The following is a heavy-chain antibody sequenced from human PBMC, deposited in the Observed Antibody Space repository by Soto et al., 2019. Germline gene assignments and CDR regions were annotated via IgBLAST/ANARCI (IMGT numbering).Heavy chain of an antibody. CDR3: ARVLYSSTQSPVGAFDI. CDR2: INGDGTST. V-gene: IGHV3-74*01. J-gene: IGHJ3*02. Sequence: GGSLRLSCAASGFTFSSYWMHWVRQDPGKGLVWVSRINGDGTSTSYADSVKGRFTISRDNAKSTLYLQMNSLRAEDTAVYYGARVLYSSTQSPVGAFDIWGQGTMVT. D-gene: IGHD6-13*01. CDR1: GFTFSSYW.